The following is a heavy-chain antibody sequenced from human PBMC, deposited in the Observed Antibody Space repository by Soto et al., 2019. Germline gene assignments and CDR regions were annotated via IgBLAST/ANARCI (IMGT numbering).Heavy chain of an antibody. Sequence: QLQLQESGPGLVKPSETLSLTCTVSGGSISSTIYYWGWIRQTPGKGLEWIGSIHYSGRTYYNPSLKSRVTISVDTSKNQFSLKLNSVTAADTAVFYCASLYGASWFDPWGQGTLVTVSS. CDR3: ASLYGASWFDP. V-gene: IGHV4-39*01. J-gene: IGHJ5*02. CDR2: IHYSGRT. CDR1: GGSISSTIYY. D-gene: IGHD3-10*01.